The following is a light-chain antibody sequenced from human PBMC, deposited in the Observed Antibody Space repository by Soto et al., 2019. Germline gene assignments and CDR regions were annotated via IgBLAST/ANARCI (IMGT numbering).Light chain of an antibody. J-gene: IGKJ5*01. CDR3: QQRSNRPLT. CDR1: QSVSSY. V-gene: IGKV3-11*01. CDR2: DAS. Sequence: EIVLTQSPATLSLSPGERATLSCRASQSVSSYLAWYQHKPGQAPRLLIFDASNRATGIPARLSGSGSRTDFTLTISSLEPEEFAVYYCQQRSNRPLTFCRGTRLEI.